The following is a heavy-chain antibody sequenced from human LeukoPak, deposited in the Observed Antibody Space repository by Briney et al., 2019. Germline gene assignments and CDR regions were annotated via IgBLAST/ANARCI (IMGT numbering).Heavy chain of an antibody. Sequence: SETLSLTCSVSGGSISNYYWSWIRQPPGKGLEWIGYTYHTGSTNYSPSLASRVTISVDTSKNQLSLNLRSVTAADTAVYYCARSFGVATSFDSWGQGTLVTVSS. CDR3: ARSFGVATSFDS. J-gene: IGHJ4*02. V-gene: IGHV4-59*01. CDR1: GGSISNYY. CDR2: TYHTGST. D-gene: IGHD3-3*01.